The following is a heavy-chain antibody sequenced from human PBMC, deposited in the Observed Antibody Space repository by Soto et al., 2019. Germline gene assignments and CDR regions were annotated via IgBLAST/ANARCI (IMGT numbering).Heavy chain of an antibody. CDR2: LSYDGNRI. J-gene: IGHJ4*02. CDR3: ARGPIGDAAMVTNYFDY. D-gene: IGHD5-18*01. Sequence: QVQLVESGGGVVQPGRSLRLSCAASGFTFSNYAIHWVRQAPGKGLEWVALLSYDGNRIHYADSVKGRFTGSRDNSKNTLFLQMNSLRAEDTALYYCARGPIGDAAMVTNYFDYWGQGTLVTVSS. CDR1: GFTFSNYA. V-gene: IGHV3-30-3*01.